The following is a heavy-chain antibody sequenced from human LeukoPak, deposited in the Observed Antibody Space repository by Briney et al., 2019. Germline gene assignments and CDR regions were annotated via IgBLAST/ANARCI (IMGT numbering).Heavy chain of an antibody. CDR1: GYSFTSYW. CDR2: IYPGDSDT. Sequence: GASLQISCKGSGYSFTSYWIGWVRQLPGKGLEWMGIIYPGDSDTRYSPSFQGQVTISADKSISTAYLQWSSLKASDTAMYYCARPYCSSTSCHSYYFDYWGQGTLVTVSS. J-gene: IGHJ4*02. CDR3: ARPYCSSTSCHSYYFDY. V-gene: IGHV5-51*01. D-gene: IGHD2-2*01.